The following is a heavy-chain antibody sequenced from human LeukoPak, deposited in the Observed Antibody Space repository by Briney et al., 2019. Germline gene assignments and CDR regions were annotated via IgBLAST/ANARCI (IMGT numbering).Heavy chain of an antibody. CDR1: GFTLSTNA. CDR2: ISGSGAST. Sequence: GGSLRLSCLTSGFTLSTNAMSWVRQAPGKGLEWISGISGSGASTYYADSVKGRFTISRDDSRNTLYLQMNSLRAEDTAVYYCAKAVVGATPLFDYWGQGTLVTVSS. CDR3: AKAVVGATPLFDY. V-gene: IGHV3-23*01. J-gene: IGHJ4*02. D-gene: IGHD1-26*01.